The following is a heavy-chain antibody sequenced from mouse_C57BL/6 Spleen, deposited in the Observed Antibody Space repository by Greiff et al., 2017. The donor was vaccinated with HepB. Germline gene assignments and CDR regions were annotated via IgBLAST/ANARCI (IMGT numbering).Heavy chain of an antibody. J-gene: IGHJ4*01. CDR1: GYTFTDYN. Sequence: EVQLQQSGPELVKPGASVKIPCKASGYTFTDYNMDWVKQSHGKSLEWIGDINPNNGGTIYNQKFKGKATLTVDKSSSTAYMELRSLTSEDTAVYYCARSYYGSSLEGYAMDYWGQGTSVTVSS. CDR3: ARSYYGSSLEGYAMDY. V-gene: IGHV1-18*01. CDR2: INPNNGGT. D-gene: IGHD1-1*01.